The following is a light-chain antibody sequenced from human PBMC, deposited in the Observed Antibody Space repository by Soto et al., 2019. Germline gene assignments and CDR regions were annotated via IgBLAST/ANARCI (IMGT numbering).Light chain of an antibody. Sequence: EIVLTQSPGTLSLSPGERAALSCRASQSVSSSFLAWYQQKPGQAPRLLIYGASSTTTGIPDRFTGSGSGTDFTLTISRLEPEDFAMYYCQHYGSSTYTFGQGTKLQIK. J-gene: IGKJ2*01. CDR2: GAS. CDR3: QHYGSSTYT. V-gene: IGKV3-20*01. CDR1: QSVSSSF.